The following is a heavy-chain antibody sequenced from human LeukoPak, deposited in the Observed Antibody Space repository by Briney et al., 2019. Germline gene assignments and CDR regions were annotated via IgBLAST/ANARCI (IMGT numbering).Heavy chain of an antibody. V-gene: IGHV1-18*01. J-gene: IGHJ4*02. CDR1: GYTFTSYG. Sequence: ASVKVSCKASGYTFTSYGISWVRQAPGQGLEWMGWISAYNGNTNYAQKLQGRVTITADESTSTAYMELSSLRSEDTAVYYCARDVGPPGGFDSWGQGTLVTVSS. CDR3: ARDVGPPGGFDS. D-gene: IGHD1-26*01. CDR2: ISAYNGNT.